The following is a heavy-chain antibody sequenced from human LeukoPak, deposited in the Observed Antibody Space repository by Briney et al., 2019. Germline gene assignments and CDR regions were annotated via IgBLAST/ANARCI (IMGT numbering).Heavy chain of an antibody. CDR1: GFTFSSYS. CDR3: ARGALGYCSGGSCYSFDY. CDR2: ISSSSSYI. D-gene: IGHD2-15*01. Sequence: PGGSLRLSCAASGFTFSSYSMNWVRQAPGKGLEWVSSISSSSSYIDYADSVKGRFTISRDNAKNTLYLQMNSLRAEDTAVYYCARGALGYCSGGSCYSFDYWGQGTLVTVSS. J-gene: IGHJ4*02. V-gene: IGHV3-21*01.